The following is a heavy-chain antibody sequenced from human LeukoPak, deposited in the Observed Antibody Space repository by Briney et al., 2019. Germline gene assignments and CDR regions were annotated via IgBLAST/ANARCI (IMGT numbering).Heavy chain of an antibody. Sequence: ASVKVSCKASGYTFTGYYIHWVRQAPGQGLEWMGWINPNINGTNYAQKFQGRVTMTGDRSISTAYMELSRLRSDDTAVYYCARTSHYVDIAATIPYGIYYFDYWGQGTLVTVSS. CDR3: ARTSHYVDIAATIPYGIYYFDY. D-gene: IGHD5-12*01. CDR1: GYTFTGYY. V-gene: IGHV1-2*02. J-gene: IGHJ4*02. CDR2: INPNINGT.